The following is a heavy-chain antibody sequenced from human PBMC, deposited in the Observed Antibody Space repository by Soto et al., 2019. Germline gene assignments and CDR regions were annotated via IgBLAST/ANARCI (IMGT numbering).Heavy chain of an antibody. D-gene: IGHD2-2*01. CDR1: VGTFSSYA. J-gene: IGHJ6*02. CDR2: IIPLFGTA. Sequence: QVQLVQSGAEVKKPWSSVKVSCKASVGTFSSYAISWVRQAPGQGLEWMGGIIPLFGTANYAQKFQGRVTITADKYTSTAYMELSSLRSEDTAVYYCARRMDAGYCSTTDWLCRGMDVWGQGTTVTVSS. CDR3: ARRMDAGYCSTTDWLCRGMDV. V-gene: IGHV1-69*06.